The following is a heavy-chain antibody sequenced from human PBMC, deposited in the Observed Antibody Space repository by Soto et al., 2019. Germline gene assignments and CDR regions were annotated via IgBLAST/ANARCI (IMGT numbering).Heavy chain of an antibody. CDR1: GGTFSTSA. D-gene: IGHD5-12*01. V-gene: IGHV1-69*12. Sequence: QVQLVQSGAEVMQPGSSVRVSCKTSGGTFSTSAISWVRQAPGQGLEWMGGIIPIFGTADYAQKFQGRVTITADXAXSXAXXELSSLRSEDTAVYFCARDKDRVRLGGNYYYATDVWGQGTTVTVSS. J-gene: IGHJ6*02. CDR3: ARDKDRVRLGGNYYYATDV. CDR2: IIPIFGTA.